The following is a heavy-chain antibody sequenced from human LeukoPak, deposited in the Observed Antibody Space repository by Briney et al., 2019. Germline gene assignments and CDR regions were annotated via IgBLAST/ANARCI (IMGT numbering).Heavy chain of an antibody. CDR1: GYSFTSYW. D-gene: IGHD1-26*01. Sequence: GESLKISCKGPGYSFTSYWIGWVRQMPGKGLEWMGIIYPGDSDTRYSPSFQGQVTISADKSIRTAYLQWSSLKASDTAMYYCARKEVGATGEYYFDYWGQGTLVTVSS. V-gene: IGHV5-51*01. CDR2: IYPGDSDT. J-gene: IGHJ4*02. CDR3: ARKEVGATGEYYFDY.